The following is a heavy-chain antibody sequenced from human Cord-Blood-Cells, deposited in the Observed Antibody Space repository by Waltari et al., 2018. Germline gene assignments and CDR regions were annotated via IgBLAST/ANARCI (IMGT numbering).Heavy chain of an antibody. V-gene: IGHV4-59*01. CDR2: IYYSGST. Sequence: QVQLQESGPGLVKPSETLSLTCTVSGGSISSYYWSWIRQPPGKGLEWIGYIYYSGSTNYTPSLKSRVTISVDTSKNQFSLKLSSVTAADTAVYYCASGSYCSSTSCYYYYYYYMDVWGKGTTVTVSS. J-gene: IGHJ6*03. CDR1: GGSISSYY. D-gene: IGHD2-2*01. CDR3: ASGSYCSSTSCYYYYYYYMDV.